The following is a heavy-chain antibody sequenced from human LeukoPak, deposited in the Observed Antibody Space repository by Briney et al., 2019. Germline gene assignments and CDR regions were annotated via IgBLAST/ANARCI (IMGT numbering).Heavy chain of an antibody. J-gene: IGHJ4*02. D-gene: IGHD4-17*01. CDR1: GGSISGYY. CDR3: ASDYGDYEGALDY. V-gene: IGHV4-59*08. CDR2: IYYSGST. Sequence: PSETLSLTCTVSGGSISGYYWSWIRQPPGKGLEWIRYIYYSGSTKYNPSLKSRVTISLDTSKNQFSLKPRSVTAADTAVYYCASDYGDYEGALDYWGQGTLVSVPS.